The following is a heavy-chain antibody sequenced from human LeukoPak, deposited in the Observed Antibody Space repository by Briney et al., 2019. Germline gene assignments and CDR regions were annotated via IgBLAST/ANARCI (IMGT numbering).Heavy chain of an antibody. Sequence: GGSLRLSCAASGLTFDDYAMHWVRQAPGKGLEWVSGISWNSGSIGYADSVKGRFTISRDNAKNSLYLQMNSLRAEDMALYYCAKDMGTAMVKGDAFDIWGQGTMVTVSS. CDR3: AKDMGTAMVKGDAFDI. CDR2: ISWNSGSI. J-gene: IGHJ3*02. V-gene: IGHV3-9*03. CDR1: GLTFDDYA. D-gene: IGHD5-18*01.